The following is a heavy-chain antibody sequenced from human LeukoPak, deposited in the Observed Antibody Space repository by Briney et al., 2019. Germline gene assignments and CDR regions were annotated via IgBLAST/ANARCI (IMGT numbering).Heavy chain of an antibody. V-gene: IGHV1-69*13. D-gene: IGHD6-6*01. CDR1: GYTFTSYD. Sequence: EASVKVSCKASGYTFTSYDINWVRQAPGQGLEWMGGIIPIFGTANYAQKFQGRATITADESTSTAYMELSSLRSEDTAVYYCARDGYSSSSFTPFDYWGQGTLVTVSS. CDR2: IIPIFGTA. CDR3: ARDGYSSSSFTPFDY. J-gene: IGHJ4*02.